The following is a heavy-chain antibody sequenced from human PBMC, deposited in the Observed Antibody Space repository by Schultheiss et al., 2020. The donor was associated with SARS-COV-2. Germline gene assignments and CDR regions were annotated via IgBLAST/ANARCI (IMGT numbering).Heavy chain of an antibody. CDR2: IYSDGSNA. D-gene: IGHD5-24*01. V-gene: IGHV3-74*01. CDR1: GFTFSDYW. Sequence: GESLKISCAASGFTFSDYWMHWVRQAPGKGLVWVSRIYSDGSNAIYADSVKGRFTISRDNTKNTLYLQMNSLRADDTAVYYCARDSNYKPDCWGQGTLVTVPQ. CDR3: ARDSNYKPDC. J-gene: IGHJ4*02.